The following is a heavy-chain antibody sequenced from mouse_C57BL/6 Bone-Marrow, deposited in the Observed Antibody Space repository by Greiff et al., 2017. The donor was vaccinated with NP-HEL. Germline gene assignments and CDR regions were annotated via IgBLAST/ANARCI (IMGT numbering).Heavy chain of an antibody. V-gene: IGHV5-4*01. CDR2: ISDGGSYT. D-gene: IGHD4-1*01. Sequence: EVKLVESGGGLVKPGGSPKLSCAASGFTFSSYAISWVRQTPEKRLEWVATISDGGSYTYYPDNVKGRFTISRDNAKNNLYLQMSHLKSEDTAMYYCARDTGLGRTWFAYWGQGTLVTVSA. J-gene: IGHJ3*01. CDR1: GFTFSSYA. CDR3: ARDTGLGRTWFAY.